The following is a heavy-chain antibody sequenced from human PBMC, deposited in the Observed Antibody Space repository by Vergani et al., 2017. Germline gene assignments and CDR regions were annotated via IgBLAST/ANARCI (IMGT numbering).Heavy chain of an antibody. Sequence: QVQLVESGGGVVQPGRSLRLSCAASGFTFSSYAMHWVRQAPGKGLEWVAVISYDGSNKYYADSVKGRFTISRYNSKNTLYLQMNSLRAEDTAVYYCARDRGMDIVATMDYWGQGTLVTVSS. CDR2: ISYDGSNK. CDR1: GFTFSSYA. J-gene: IGHJ4*02. V-gene: IGHV3-30*04. CDR3: ARDRGMDIVATMDY. D-gene: IGHD5-12*01.